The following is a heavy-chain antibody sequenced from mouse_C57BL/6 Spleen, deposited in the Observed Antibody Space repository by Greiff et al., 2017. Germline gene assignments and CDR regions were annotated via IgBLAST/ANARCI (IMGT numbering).Heavy chain of an antibody. J-gene: IGHJ2*01. D-gene: IGHD1-1*01. V-gene: IGHV1-18*01. CDR1: GYTFTDYN. Sequence: EVQLVESGPELVKPGASVKIPCKASGYTFTDYNMDWVKQSHGKSLEWIGDINPNNGGTIYNQKFKGKATLTVDKSSSTAYMELRSLTSEDTAVYYCARLDYYGSSPFDYWGQGTTLTVSS. CDR3: ARLDYYGSSPFDY. CDR2: INPNNGGT.